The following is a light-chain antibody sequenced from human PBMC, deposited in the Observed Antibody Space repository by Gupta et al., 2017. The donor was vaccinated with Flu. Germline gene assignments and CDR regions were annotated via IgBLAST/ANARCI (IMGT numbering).Light chain of an antibody. CDR1: SLRSYY. Sequence: LGQTVRITCQGDSLRSYYASWYQQKPGQAPVLVIYGKNNRPSGIPDRFSGSSSGNTASLTITGAQAEDEADYYCNSRDSSGNHPFGGGTKLTVL. CDR2: GKN. V-gene: IGLV3-19*01. J-gene: IGLJ2*01. CDR3: NSRDSSGNHP.